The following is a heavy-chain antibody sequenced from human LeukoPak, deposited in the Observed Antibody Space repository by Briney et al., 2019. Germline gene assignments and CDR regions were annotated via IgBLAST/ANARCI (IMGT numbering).Heavy chain of an antibody. CDR1: GFTFSSYS. Sequence: GGSLRLSCAASGFTFSSYSMNWVRQAPGKGLEWVSVIYSGGSTYYADSVKGRFTISRDNSKNTLYLQMNSLRAEDTAVYYCARDLTSGRGAFDIWGQGTMVTVSS. D-gene: IGHD1-26*01. CDR2: IYSGGST. CDR3: ARDLTSGRGAFDI. J-gene: IGHJ3*02. V-gene: IGHV3-53*01.